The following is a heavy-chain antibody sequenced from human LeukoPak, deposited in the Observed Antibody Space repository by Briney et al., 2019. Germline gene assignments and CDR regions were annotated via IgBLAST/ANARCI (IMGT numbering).Heavy chain of an antibody. V-gene: IGHV3-30*14. CDR1: GFTFSSYA. J-gene: IGHJ4*02. Sequence: GGSLRLSCAASGFTFSSYAMHWVRQAPGKGLEWVAVISYDGSNKYYADSVKGRFTISRDNSKNTLSLQMNSLRAEDTAVYYCARWYCSTTNCYYDYWGQGTLVTVSS. CDR2: ISYDGSNK. D-gene: IGHD2-2*01. CDR3: ARWYCSTTNCYYDY.